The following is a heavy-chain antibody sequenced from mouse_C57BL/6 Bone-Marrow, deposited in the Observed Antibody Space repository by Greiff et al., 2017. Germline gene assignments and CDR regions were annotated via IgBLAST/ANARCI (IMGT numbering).Heavy chain of an antibody. CDR1: GYTFTSYR. J-gene: IGHJ3*01. V-gene: IGHV1-59*01. D-gene: IGHD1-2*01. CDR3: ARSLLRSAY. Sequence: QQQQPGAELVRPGTSVKLSCKASGYTFTSYRMHWVKQRPGQGLEWIGVIDPSDSYTNYNQKFKGKATLTVDTSSSTAYMQLSSLTSEDSAVYYCARSLLRSAYWGQGTLVTVSA. CDR2: IDPSDSYT.